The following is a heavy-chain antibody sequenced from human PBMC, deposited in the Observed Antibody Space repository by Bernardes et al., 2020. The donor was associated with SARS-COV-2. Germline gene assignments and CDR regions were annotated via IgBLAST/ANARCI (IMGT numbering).Heavy chain of an antibody. Sequence: SGNTPLKPTQTITLTCPFSGFSLSPSGVGVGWIRQPPGKALEWLALIYWDDDKRYSPSLKSRLTITKDTSKNQVVLTMTNMDPVDTATYYCAHIGDTAMVSPGGQGTLVTVSS. CDR1: GFSLSPSGVG. D-gene: IGHD5-18*01. V-gene: IGHV2-5*02. CDR3: AHIGDTAMVSP. CDR2: IYWDDDK. J-gene: IGHJ5*02.